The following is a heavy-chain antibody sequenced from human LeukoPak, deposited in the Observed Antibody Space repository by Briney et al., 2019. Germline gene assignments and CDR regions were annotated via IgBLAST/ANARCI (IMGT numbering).Heavy chain of an antibody. CDR3: ARDYGDHGEYFDY. CDR1: RFSISIYN. V-gene: IGHV3-48*02. J-gene: IGHJ4*02. D-gene: IGHD4-17*01. Sequence: GGSLRLSCGPSRFSISIYNMNWVRQAPGKGLEWVSYISRTGSSVKYADSVKGRFTISRDNAKNSVYLQMSSLRDEDTALYYCARDYGDHGEYFDYWGQGALVTVSS. CDR2: ISRTGSSV.